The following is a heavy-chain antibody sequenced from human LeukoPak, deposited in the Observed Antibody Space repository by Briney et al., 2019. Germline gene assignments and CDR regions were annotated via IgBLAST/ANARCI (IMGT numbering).Heavy chain of an antibody. CDR2: ISYDGSKQ. V-gene: IGHV3-30-3*01. Sequence: GGSLRLSCAASGFTFSNFAMHWVRQAPGKGLEWVAVISYDGSKQYYADSVKGRFTISRDNSKNTLSLQMNSLRAEDTAVYSCARDGVGYDDAFDIWGQGTMVTVSS. D-gene: IGHD2-2*01. J-gene: IGHJ3*02. CDR3: ARDGVGYDDAFDI. CDR1: GFTFSNFA.